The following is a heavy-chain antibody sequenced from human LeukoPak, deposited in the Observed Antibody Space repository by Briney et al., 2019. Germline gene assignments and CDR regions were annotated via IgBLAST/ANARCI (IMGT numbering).Heavy chain of an antibody. Sequence: GGSLRLSCTASGFTFCDYAMSWVRQAPGKRLEWVGFIRSKAYGGTTEYAASVKGRFTISRDDSKSIAYLQMNSLKTEDTAVYYCTRDRLVVAATYFDYWGQGTLVTVSS. D-gene: IGHD2-15*01. J-gene: IGHJ4*02. CDR3: TRDRLVVAATYFDY. CDR1: GFTFCDYA. CDR2: IRSKAYGGTT. V-gene: IGHV3-49*04.